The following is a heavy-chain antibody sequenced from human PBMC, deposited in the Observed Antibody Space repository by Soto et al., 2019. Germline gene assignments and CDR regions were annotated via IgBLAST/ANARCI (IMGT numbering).Heavy chain of an antibody. D-gene: IGHD4-17*01. CDR1: GFTFGNYA. J-gene: IGHJ4*02. CDR2: ISGSGATT. CDR3: AKDLRVFTAYFDY. Sequence: EVQLLESGGGLLQPGGSLRLSCAASGFTFGNYAMSWVRQAPGKGPEWVSGISGSGATTYYAASVKGRFTISRDNSKNTLYLQMNSLIAEDTAVYYCAKDLRVFTAYFDYWGQGTLVTVSS. V-gene: IGHV3-23*01.